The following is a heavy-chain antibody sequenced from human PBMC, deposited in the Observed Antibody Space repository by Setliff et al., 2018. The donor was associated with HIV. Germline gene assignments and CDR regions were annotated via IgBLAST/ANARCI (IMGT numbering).Heavy chain of an antibody. CDR3: LRVEAFGGVSYSYYYMDV. Sequence: ASVKVSCKTSGYTFTNYGISWVRQAPGQGLEWMGWIGAYNDNTNYAQKVQGRITMTTDTSTSTAYMELRSLRSDDTAVYYCLRVEAFGGVSYSYYYMDVWGKGTTVTVSS. V-gene: IGHV1-18*01. J-gene: IGHJ6*03. CDR1: GYTFTNYG. CDR2: IGAYNDNT. D-gene: IGHD3-16*01.